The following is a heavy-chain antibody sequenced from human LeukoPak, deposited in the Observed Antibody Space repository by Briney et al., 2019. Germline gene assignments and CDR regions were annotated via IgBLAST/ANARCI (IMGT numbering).Heavy chain of an antibody. Sequence: SETLSLTCTVSGGSISSSSYYWSWIRQPAGKGLEWIGRIYTSGSTNYNPPLKSRVTISVDTSKNQFSLKLSSVTAADTAVYYCARAPREDYYYYYMDVWGKGTTVTVSS. CDR3: ARAPREDYYYYYMDV. J-gene: IGHJ6*03. CDR1: GGSISSSSYY. V-gene: IGHV4-61*02. D-gene: IGHD5-24*01. CDR2: IYTSGST.